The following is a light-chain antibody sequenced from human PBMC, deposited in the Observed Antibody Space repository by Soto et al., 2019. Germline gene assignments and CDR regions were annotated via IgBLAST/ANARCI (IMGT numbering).Light chain of an antibody. CDR1: SSNIGAGYD. V-gene: IGLV1-40*01. J-gene: IGLJ1*01. Sequence: QSVLTQPPSVSGAPGQRVTISCTGSSSNIGAGYDVHWYQQLPGTAPKLLIYANRNRPSGVPDRFSGSKSGTSASLAITGLQAEDEADYYCQSYEISLSVHVFGTGTKVTVL. CDR2: ANR. CDR3: QSYEISLSVHV.